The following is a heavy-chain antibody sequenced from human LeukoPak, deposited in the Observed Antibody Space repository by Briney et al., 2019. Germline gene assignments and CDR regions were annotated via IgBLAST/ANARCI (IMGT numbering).Heavy chain of an antibody. CDR3: AREASGWYAY. CDR2: INPNSGAT. J-gene: IGHJ4*02. CDR1: GFTFTDYY. V-gene: IGHV1-2*02. D-gene: IGHD6-19*01. Sequence: ASLKFSCKASGFTFTDYYMHWFRQAPGQGLKWVGWINPNSGATAYAQKFQGRVTVTRDTPINTAYMDLSMLTSDDTAMYYCAREASGWYAYWGQGTLVTVSS.